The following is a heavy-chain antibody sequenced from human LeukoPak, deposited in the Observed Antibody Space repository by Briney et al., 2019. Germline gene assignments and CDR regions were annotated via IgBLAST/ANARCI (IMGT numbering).Heavy chain of an antibody. J-gene: IGHJ4*02. CDR2: ISYDGSNK. Sequence: GGSLRLSCAASGFTFSSYAMHWVRQAPGKGLEWVAVISYDGSNKYYADSVEGRFTISRDNSENTLYLQMNSLRAEDTAVYYCARGGSGYYYGTDYWGQGTLVTVSS. D-gene: IGHD3-22*01. CDR3: ARGGSGYYYGTDY. CDR1: GFTFSSYA. V-gene: IGHV3-30-3*01.